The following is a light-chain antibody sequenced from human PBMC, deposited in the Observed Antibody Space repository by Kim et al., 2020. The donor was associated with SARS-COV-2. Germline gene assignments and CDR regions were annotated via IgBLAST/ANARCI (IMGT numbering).Light chain of an antibody. CDR3: QQSYSTRYS. CDR2: AAS. J-gene: IGKJ2*03. Sequence: SASVGDRVTITCRASQSISRYLNWYQHEPGEAPKLLIYAASTLQRGVPSRFSGSGSGTDFTLTISSVQPENFATYYCQQSYSTRYSFGQGTKLEI. V-gene: IGKV1-39*01. CDR1: QSISRY.